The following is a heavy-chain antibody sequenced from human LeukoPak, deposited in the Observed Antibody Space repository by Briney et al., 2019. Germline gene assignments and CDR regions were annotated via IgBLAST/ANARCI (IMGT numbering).Heavy chain of an antibody. CDR2: FDPEDGET. D-gene: IGHD3-22*01. CDR1: GYTLTELS. V-gene: IGHV1-24*01. CDR3: ATDPYDDSSGYYLIAH. Sequence: ASVKVSCKVSGYTLTELSMHWVRQAPGKGLEWMGGFDPEDGETIYAQKVQGRVTMTEDTSTDTAYMELSSLRSEDTAVYYCATDPYDDSSGYYLIAHWGQGTLVTVSS. J-gene: IGHJ4*02.